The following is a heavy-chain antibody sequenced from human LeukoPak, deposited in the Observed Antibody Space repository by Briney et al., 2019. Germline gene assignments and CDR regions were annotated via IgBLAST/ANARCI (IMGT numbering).Heavy chain of an antibody. V-gene: IGHV3-30*19. D-gene: IGHD3-22*01. J-gene: IGHJ4*02. CDR3: ARDLAYYYDSSGYNDY. CDR2: ISYDGSNK. Sequence: GGSLRLSCAASGFTLSSYGMHWVRQAPGKGLEWVAVISYDGSNKYYADSVKGRFTISRDNSKNTLYLQMNSLRAEDTAVYYCARDLAYYYDSSGYNDYWGQGTLVTVSS. CDR1: GFTLSSYG.